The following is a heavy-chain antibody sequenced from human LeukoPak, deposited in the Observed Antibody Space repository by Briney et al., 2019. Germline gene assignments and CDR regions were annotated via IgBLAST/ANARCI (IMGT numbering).Heavy chain of an antibody. CDR1: GFSVSDNH. V-gene: IGHV3-66*01. CDR3: ARESPTTVTSFDY. D-gene: IGHD4-17*01. Sequence: GGSLRLSCAASGFSVSDNHMTWVRQAPGEGLEWVSVTYRGGTTYYAGFVNDRSTSSRDNSKNTQDLQMNSLRDDDTAVYYCARESPTTVTSFDYWGQGTLVTVSS. J-gene: IGHJ4*02. CDR2: TYRGGTT.